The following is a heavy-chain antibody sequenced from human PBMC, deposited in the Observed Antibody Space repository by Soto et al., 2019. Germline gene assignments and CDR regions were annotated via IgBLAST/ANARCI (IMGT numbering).Heavy chain of an antibody. CDR2: IYYSGST. D-gene: IGHD3-16*02. CDR1: GGSISSGGYY. Sequence: QVQLQESGPGLVKPSQTLSLTCTVSGGSISSGGYYWSWIRQHPGKGLEWIGYIYYSGSTYYNPSLKSRVTISVDTSKNQFSLKLSSVTAADTAVYYCARAISLRLGEFSSHFDYWGQGTLVTVSS. J-gene: IGHJ4*02. CDR3: ARAISLRLGEFSSHFDY. V-gene: IGHV4-31*03.